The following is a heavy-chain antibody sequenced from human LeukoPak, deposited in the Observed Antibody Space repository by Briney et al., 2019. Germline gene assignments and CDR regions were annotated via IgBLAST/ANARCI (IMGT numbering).Heavy chain of an antibody. Sequence: GGSLRLSCAASGFTFSGSAMHWVRQASGKGLEWVGRIRRKANSYATAYAASVKGRFTISRDDSKNTAYLQMNSLKTEDTAVYYCTSQYYDILTGSLFDPWGQGTLVTVSS. CDR3: TSQYYDILTGSLFDP. CDR2: IRRKANSYAT. D-gene: IGHD3-9*01. CDR1: GFTFSGSA. J-gene: IGHJ5*02. V-gene: IGHV3-73*01.